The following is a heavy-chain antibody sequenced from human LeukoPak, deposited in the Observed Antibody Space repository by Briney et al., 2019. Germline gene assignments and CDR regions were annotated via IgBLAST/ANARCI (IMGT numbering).Heavy chain of an antibody. CDR1: GFIFSTHA. CDR2: ISGSGYTI. Sequence: AGGSLRPSCAASGFIFSTHAISWVRQAPGRGLECDASISGSGYTIYHADSVKGRFTISRDNSKNTLYLQVNSLRAEDTAIYYCAKDLRVVGESSAGPLDHWGQGTLVTVSS. CDR3: AKDLRVVGESSAGPLDH. D-gene: IGHD2-15*01. J-gene: IGHJ4*02. V-gene: IGHV3-23*01.